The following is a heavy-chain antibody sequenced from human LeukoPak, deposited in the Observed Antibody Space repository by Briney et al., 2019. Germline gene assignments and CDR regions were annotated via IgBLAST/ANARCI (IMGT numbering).Heavy chain of an antibody. V-gene: IGHV4-59*08. Sequence: SETLSLTCTVSGGSISSYYWSWIRQPPGKGLEWIGYIYYSGSTNYNPSLKSRVTISVDTSKNQFSLKLSSVTAADTAVYYCARGAMWDYGSGSYYNPNWFDPWGQGTLVTVSS. J-gene: IGHJ5*02. CDR3: ARGAMWDYGSGSYYNPNWFDP. CDR1: GGSISSYY. CDR2: IYYSGST. D-gene: IGHD3-10*01.